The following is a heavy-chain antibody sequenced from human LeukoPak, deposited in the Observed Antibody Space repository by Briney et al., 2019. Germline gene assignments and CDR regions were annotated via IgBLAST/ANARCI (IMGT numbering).Heavy chain of an antibody. CDR2: ISSSGSTI. Sequence: SGGSLRLSCAASGFTFSDYYMSWIRQAPGKGLEWVSYISSSGSTIYYADSVKGRFTISRDNAKNSLYLQMNSLRAEDTAVYYCARLAPFGVVIIQYYFDYWGQGTLVTVSS. D-gene: IGHD3-3*01. V-gene: IGHV3-11*01. CDR1: GFTFSDYY. J-gene: IGHJ4*02. CDR3: ARLAPFGVVIIQYYFDY.